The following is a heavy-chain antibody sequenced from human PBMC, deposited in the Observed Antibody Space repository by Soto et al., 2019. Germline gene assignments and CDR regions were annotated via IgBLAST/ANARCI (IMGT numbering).Heavy chain of an antibody. CDR1: GYTFSGYY. CDR3: ARSLTEGYRNITGSYTRPLYGMDV. D-gene: IGHD2-2*02. V-gene: IGHV1-2*02. J-gene: IGHJ6*02. Sequence: ASVKVSCKASGYTFSGYYIHWLRQAPGQGLEWMGWINPNSGGTNYAQKFQGRVTVTRDTPTSTAYMELSRLTSDDTAVYYCARSLTEGYRNITGSYTRPLYGMDVWGQGTTVTVSS. CDR2: INPNSGGT.